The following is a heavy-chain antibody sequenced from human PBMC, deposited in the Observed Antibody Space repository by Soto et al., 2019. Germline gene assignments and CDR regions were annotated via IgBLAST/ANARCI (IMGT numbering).Heavy chain of an antibody. CDR1: GYTFTSYD. D-gene: IGHD2-2*01. V-gene: IGHV1-8*01. Sequence: ASVKVSCKASGYTFTSYDINWVRQATGQGLEWMGWMNPNSGNTGYAQKFQGRVTMTRNTSISTAYMELSSLRSEDTAVYYCARGGDLGYCSSTRCSKYYYYYGMDVWGQGTTVTVSS. CDR2: MNPNSGNT. CDR3: ARGGDLGYCSSTRCSKYYYYYGMDV. J-gene: IGHJ6*02.